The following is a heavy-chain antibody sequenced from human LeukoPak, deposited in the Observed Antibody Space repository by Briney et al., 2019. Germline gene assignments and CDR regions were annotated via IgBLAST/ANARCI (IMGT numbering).Heavy chain of an antibody. CDR2: ISSSSSTI. CDR1: GFTFSSYS. V-gene: IGHV3-48*01. Sequence: GGSLRLSCAASGFTFSSYSMNWVRQAPGKGLEWVSYISSSSSTIYYADSVKGRFTISRDNAKNSLYLQMNSLRAEDTAVYYCARDLTSYDYVWGSYRPDAFDIWGQGTMVTVSS. CDR3: ARDLTSYDYVWGSYRPDAFDI. J-gene: IGHJ3*02. D-gene: IGHD3-16*02.